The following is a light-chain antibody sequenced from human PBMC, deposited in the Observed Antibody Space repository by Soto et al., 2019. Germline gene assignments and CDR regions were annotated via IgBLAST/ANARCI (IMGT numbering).Light chain of an antibody. V-gene: IGKV3-20*01. J-gene: IGKJ3*01. Sequence: VLTQSPGTLSLSPGERATLSCRASQRVNSNYFAWYQQKPGQAPRLLVFGASTRSTGIPDRFSGSGSGTHVTLAISRVEPEDFAVYYCQQYTASSGIFTFGPGNKVDIK. CDR3: QQYTASSGIFT. CDR2: GAS. CDR1: QRVNSNY.